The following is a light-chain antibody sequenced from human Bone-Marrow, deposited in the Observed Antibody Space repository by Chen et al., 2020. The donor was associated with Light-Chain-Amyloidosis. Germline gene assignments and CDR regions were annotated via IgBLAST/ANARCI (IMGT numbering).Light chain of an antibody. CDR1: SGDVGGYDV. CDR3: GFTAGRSSLV. V-gene: IGLV2-11*02. CDR2: DVS. J-gene: IGLJ2*01. Sequence: QSALTQPRSVSGSPEQSVTISCTGTSGDVGGYDVVSCYQQYPVKAPPLIIYDVSKRPSGVPDRFSGCKSGNTAYLTISGLQAADEADYYYGFTAGRSSLVFGGGTTLTVL.